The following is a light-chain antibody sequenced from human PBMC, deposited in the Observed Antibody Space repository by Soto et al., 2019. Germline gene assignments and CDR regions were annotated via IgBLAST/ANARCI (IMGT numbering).Light chain of an antibody. J-gene: IGKJ1*01. CDR3: QHYCSSRT. V-gene: IGKV3-20*01. Sequence: EIVLTQSPGTLSLSPGERATLSCRASQSVGSTYLAWYQQKPGQAPRLLIYGASSRATGIPDRFSGSGSGADFTLTFSRREPEDVAVYYCQHYCSSRTFGQGTKVEIK. CDR2: GAS. CDR1: QSVGSTY.